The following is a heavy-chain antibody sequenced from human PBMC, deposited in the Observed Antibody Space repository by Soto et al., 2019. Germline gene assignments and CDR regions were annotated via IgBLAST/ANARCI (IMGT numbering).Heavy chain of an antibody. J-gene: IGHJ4*02. CDR2: TSGNGGDT. V-gene: IGHV3-23*01. CDR3: ARDRRIYMAAAGRYFDY. Sequence: PGGSLRLSCVASGFSFGRYAMTWVRQAPGKGLEWVSGTSGNGGDTYYVDSVKGRFTISRDNPKNTLYLQMNSLRAEDTAVYYCARDRRIYMAAAGRYFDYWGQGTLVTVSS. CDR1: GFSFGRYA. D-gene: IGHD6-13*01.